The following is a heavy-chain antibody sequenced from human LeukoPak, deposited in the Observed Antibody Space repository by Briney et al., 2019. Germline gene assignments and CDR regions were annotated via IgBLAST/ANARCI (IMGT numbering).Heavy chain of an antibody. CDR1: GGSISSYY. D-gene: IGHD3-22*01. CDR3: ARIADSSGYALYYFDY. Sequence: KASETLSLTCTVSGGSISSYYWSWIRQPPGKGLEWIGYIYYSGSTNYNPSLKSRVTISVDTSKNQFSLKLSSVTAADTAVYYCARIADSSGYALYYFDYWGQGTLVTVSS. V-gene: IGHV4-59*01. CDR2: IYYSGST. J-gene: IGHJ4*02.